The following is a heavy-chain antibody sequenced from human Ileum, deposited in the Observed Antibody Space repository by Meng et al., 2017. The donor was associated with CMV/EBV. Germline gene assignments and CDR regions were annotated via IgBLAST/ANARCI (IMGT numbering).Heavy chain of an antibody. J-gene: IGHJ4*02. CDR1: GFIFNTYG. Sequence: GESLKISCAASGFIFNTYGMHWVRQAPGKGLEWVTYIRYDGSEKYYADSVRGRFIVSRDNSKNVLYLEMNSLTTEDTAQYYCAYYSSSGYYFDYWGQGTPVNVSS. D-gene: IGHD6-19*01. V-gene: IGHV3-30*02. CDR3: AYYSSSGYYFDY. CDR2: IRYDGSEK.